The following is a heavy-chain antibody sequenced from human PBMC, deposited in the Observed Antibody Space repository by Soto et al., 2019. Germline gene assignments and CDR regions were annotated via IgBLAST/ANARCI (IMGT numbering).Heavy chain of an antibody. D-gene: IGHD3-22*01. CDR3: ARDADYYDSSGYRDH. CDR2: ISYDGSNK. J-gene: IGHJ5*02. V-gene: IGHV3-30-3*01. Sequence: RRLSCAASVFTFSSYAMHWVRQAPGKGLEWVAVISYDGSNKYYADSVKGRFTISRDNSKNTLYLQMNSLRADDTAVYYCARDADYYDSSGYRDHCGQGTLVTVSS. CDR1: VFTFSSYA.